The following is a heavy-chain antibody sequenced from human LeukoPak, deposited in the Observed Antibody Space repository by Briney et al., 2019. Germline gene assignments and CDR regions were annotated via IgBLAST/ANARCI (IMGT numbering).Heavy chain of an antibody. CDR2: ISSSGSTI. V-gene: IGHV3-11*01. D-gene: IGHD3-3*01. J-gene: IGHJ3*02. Sequence: PGGSLRLSCAASGFTFSGYYMSWIRQAPGKGLEWVSYISSSGSTIYYADSVKGRFTISRDNAKNSLYLQMNSLRAEDTAVYYCARDSYDFWSGYYPPNAFDIWGQGTMVTVSS. CDR3: ARDSYDFWSGYYPPNAFDI. CDR1: GFTFSGYY.